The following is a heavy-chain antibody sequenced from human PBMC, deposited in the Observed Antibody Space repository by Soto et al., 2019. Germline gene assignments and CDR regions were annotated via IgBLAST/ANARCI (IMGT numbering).Heavy chain of an antibody. CDR3: VRDGTKTLRDWFDP. Sequence: SETLSLTCTVSGASISGFYWSWIRKSAGKGLEWMGRIYATGTTDYNPSLKSRVMMSVDTSKKQFSLKLRSVTAADTAVYYCVRDGTKTLRDWFDPWGQGISVTVSS. CDR2: IYATGTT. J-gene: IGHJ5*02. CDR1: GASISGFY. D-gene: IGHD1-1*01. V-gene: IGHV4-4*07.